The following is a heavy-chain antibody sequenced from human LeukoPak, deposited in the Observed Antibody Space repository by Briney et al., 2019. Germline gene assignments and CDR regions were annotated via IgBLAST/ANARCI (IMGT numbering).Heavy chain of an antibody. J-gene: IGHJ6*03. D-gene: IGHD1-20*01. CDR1: GGSISTYY. CDR2: IYYSGST. CDR3: ARVAYNWNVPSYYYYYMDV. V-gene: IGHV4-59*01. Sequence: SSETLSLTCTVSGGSISTYYWSWIRQPPGKGLEWIGYIYYSGSTNYNPSLKSRVTISVDTSKNQFSLKLSSVTAADTAVYYCARVAYNWNVPSYYYYYMDVWGKGTTVTISS.